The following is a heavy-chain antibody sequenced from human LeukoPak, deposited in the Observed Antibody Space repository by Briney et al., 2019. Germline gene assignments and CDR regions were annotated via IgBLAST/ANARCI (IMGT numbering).Heavy chain of an antibody. J-gene: IGHJ6*03. CDR1: GGTFSSYA. D-gene: IGHD1-1*01. CDR3: ARHTTGTTDYYYYYMDV. V-gene: IGHV1-69*13. Sequence: SVKVSCKASGGTFSSYAISWVRQAPGQGLEWMGGIIPIFGTANYAQKFQGRVTITADESTSTAYMELSRLRSDDTAVYYCARHTTGTTDYYYYYMDVWGKGTTVTVSS. CDR2: IIPIFGTA.